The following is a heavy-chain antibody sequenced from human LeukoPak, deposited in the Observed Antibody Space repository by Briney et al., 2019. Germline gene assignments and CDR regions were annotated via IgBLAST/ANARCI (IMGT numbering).Heavy chain of an antibody. V-gene: IGHV1-2*02. D-gene: IGHD4-23*01. CDR2: INPNSGGT. CDR3: ARDGLGGDMTTVVTNPSYYYMDV. Sequence: ASVKVSCKASGYTFTGYYMHWVRQAPGQGLEWMGWINPNSGGTNYAQKFQGRVTMTRDTSISTAYMELSRLRSDDTAVYYCARDGLGGDMTTVVTNPSYYYMDVWGKGTTVTVSS. J-gene: IGHJ6*03. CDR1: GYTFTGYY.